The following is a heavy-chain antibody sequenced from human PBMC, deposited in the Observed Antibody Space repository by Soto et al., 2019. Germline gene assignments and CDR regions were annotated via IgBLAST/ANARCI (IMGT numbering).Heavy chain of an antibody. CDR1: GFTFSGSD. V-gene: IGHV3-73*01. D-gene: IGHD3-22*01. CDR2: MRSKANSYAT. Sequence: GSLRLSCADSGFTFSGSDMNWVLQASLKVLQWGRRMRSKANSYATAYAASVKCRFKISRDDSKKTAYLQMNSLKTEDTAVYYCTRTKEYYYDSSGYYRTFNWFDPWGQGTMVPVSS. J-gene: IGHJ5*02. CDR3: TRTKEYYYDSSGYYRTFNWFDP.